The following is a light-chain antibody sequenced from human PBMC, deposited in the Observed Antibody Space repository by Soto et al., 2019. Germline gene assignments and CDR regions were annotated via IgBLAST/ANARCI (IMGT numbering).Light chain of an antibody. CDR3: QKYGSSPLN. CDR2: GAS. V-gene: IGKV3-20*01. CDR1: QSVSSN. J-gene: IGKJ4*01. Sequence: EIVLTQSPATLSFSPLEIATLSCSASQSVSSNLAWYQQKPGQAPRLLIYGASTRATGIPARFSGSGSGTEFTLTISRLEPEDFAVYYCQKYGSSPLNFGGGTKVDIK.